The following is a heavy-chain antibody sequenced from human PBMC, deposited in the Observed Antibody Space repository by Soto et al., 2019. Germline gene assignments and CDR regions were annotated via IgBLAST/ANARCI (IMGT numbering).Heavy chain of an antibody. CDR2: IYYSGST. CDR1: GGSISSYY. J-gene: IGHJ5*02. Sequence: SETLSLTCTVSGGSISSYYWSWIRQPPGKGLEWIGYIYYSGSTNYNPSLKSRVTISVDTSKNQFSLKLSSVTAADTAVYYCARIGAAYNWFDPWGQGTLVTVSS. D-gene: IGHD3-3*01. CDR3: ARIGAAYNWFDP. V-gene: IGHV4-59*01.